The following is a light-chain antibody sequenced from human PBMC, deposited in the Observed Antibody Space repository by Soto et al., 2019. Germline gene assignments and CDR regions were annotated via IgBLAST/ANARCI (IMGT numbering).Light chain of an antibody. V-gene: IGLV2-8*01. CDR3: SSYAGNNVLV. J-gene: IGLJ2*01. Sequence: QYALTQPPSASGSPGQSVTIPCTGTSSDVGGYNYVSWYQQHPGKAPRLMIYEVNKRPSGVPYRFSGSKSGNTASLTVSGLQADDEAVYYCSSYAGNNVLVFGGGTKVTVL. CDR2: EVN. CDR1: SSDVGGYNY.